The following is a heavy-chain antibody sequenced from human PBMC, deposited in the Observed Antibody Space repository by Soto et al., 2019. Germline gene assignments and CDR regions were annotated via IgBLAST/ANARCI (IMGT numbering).Heavy chain of an antibody. V-gene: IGHV3-30-3*01. CDR2: ISYDGSNK. Sequence: LRLSCAASGFTFSSYAMHWVRQAPGKGLEWVAVISYDGSNKYYADSVKGRFTISRDNSKNTLYLQMNSLRAEDTAVYYCARSLAVARFFSLDYWGQGTLVTVSS. CDR1: GFTFSSYA. D-gene: IGHD6-19*01. J-gene: IGHJ4*02. CDR3: ARSLAVARFFSLDY.